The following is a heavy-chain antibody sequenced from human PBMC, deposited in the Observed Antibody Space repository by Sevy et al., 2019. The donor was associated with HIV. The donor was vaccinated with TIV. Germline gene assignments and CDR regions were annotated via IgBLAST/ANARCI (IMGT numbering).Heavy chain of an antibody. J-gene: IGHJ4*02. V-gene: IGHV3-23*01. D-gene: IGHD3-22*01. CDR1: GFTFSSYA. CDR2: ISGSGGST. CDR3: AKDGLYYYDSSGYYDDGKFVY. Sequence: GGSLRLSCAASGFTFSSYAMSWVRQAPGKGLEWVSAISGSGGSTYYADSVKGRFTISRDNSKNTLYLQMNSLRAEDTAVYYCAKDGLYYYDSSGYYDDGKFVYWGQGTLVTVSS.